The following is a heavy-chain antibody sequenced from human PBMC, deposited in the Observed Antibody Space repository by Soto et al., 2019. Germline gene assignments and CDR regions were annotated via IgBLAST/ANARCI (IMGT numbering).Heavy chain of an antibody. J-gene: IGHJ5*02. CDR2: ISSSSSYI. V-gene: IGHV3-21*01. D-gene: IGHD5-12*01. CDR1: GFTFSSYS. CDR3: ARDLVATIGWFDP. Sequence: PGGSLRLSCAASGFTFSSYSMNWVRQAPGKGLEWVSSISSSSSYIYYADPVKGRFTISRDNAKNSLYLQMNSLRAEDTAVYYCARDLVATIGWFDPWGQGTLVTVSS.